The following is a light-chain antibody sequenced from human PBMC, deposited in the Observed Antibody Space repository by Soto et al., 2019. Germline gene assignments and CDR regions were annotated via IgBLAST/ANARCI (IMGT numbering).Light chain of an antibody. Sequence: QSVLTQPPSVSAAPGQKGIISCSGSSFNIGNNYVSWYQQLPGTAHKLLIYDNNKRPSGIPNRLSGSKSGTSATLAITGLQTAHEADYYCGAWESSLNPYVFGTGTKVTVL. CDR2: DNN. V-gene: IGLV1-51*01. J-gene: IGLJ1*01. CDR3: GAWESSLNPYV. CDR1: SFNIGNNY.